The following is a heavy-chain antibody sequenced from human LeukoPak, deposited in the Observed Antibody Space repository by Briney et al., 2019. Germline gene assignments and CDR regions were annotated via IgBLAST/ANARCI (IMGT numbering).Heavy chain of an antibody. CDR2: IGQDGILK. CDR3: ARGGERRRSPRPEDY. V-gene: IGHV3-7*01. D-gene: IGHD3-16*01. CDR1: GFTFSDYW. J-gene: IGHJ4*02. Sequence: GGSLRLSCAASGFTFSDYWMSWVRRAPGKGLEWVANIGQDGILKFFVDSVEGRFTISRDNAKNSLYLQMDSLRAEDTAVYYCARGGERRRSPRPEDYWGQGTLVTVSS.